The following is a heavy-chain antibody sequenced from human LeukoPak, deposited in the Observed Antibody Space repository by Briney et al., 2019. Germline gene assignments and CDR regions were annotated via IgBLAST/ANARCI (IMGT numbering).Heavy chain of an antibody. J-gene: IGHJ3*02. CDR2: IYYSGST. CDR1: GGSISSYY. D-gene: IGHD4-23*01. V-gene: IGHV4-59*06. CDR3: ARGLVTNDAFDI. Sequence: SETLSLTCTVSGGSISSYYWSWIRQHPGKGLEWIGYIYYSGSTYYNPSLKSRVTISVDTSKNQFSLKLSSVTAADTAVYYCARGLVTNDAFDIWGQGTMVTVSP.